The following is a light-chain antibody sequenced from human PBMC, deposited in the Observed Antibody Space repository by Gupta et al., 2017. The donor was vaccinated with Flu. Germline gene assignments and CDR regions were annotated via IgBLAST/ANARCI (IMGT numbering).Light chain of an antibody. CDR2: KGS. Sequence: DVVMTQSPLSLPVTLGQPASISCRSSHSLVYSDGNIYLHWFQQRPGQSPRRLIYKGSHRESGVPERFSGSGSGTDFTLKISRGEAEDVGVYYCMQGERCPRAFGQGTKVEIK. CDR3: MQGERCPRA. CDR1: HSLVYSDGNIY. J-gene: IGKJ1*01. V-gene: IGKV2-30*01.